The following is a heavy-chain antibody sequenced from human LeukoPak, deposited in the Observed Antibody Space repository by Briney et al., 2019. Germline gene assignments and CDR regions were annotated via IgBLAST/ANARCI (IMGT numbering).Heavy chain of an antibody. J-gene: IGHJ3*02. CDR1: GGSISSSSYY. Sequence: PSETLFLTCTVSGGSISSSSYYWGWIRQPPGKGLEWIGSIYYSGSTYYNPSLKSRVTISVDTSKNQFPLKLSSVTAADTAVYYCARHERGTRGAFDIWGQGTMVTVSS. D-gene: IGHD1-1*01. CDR2: IYYSGST. V-gene: IGHV4-39*01. CDR3: ARHERGTRGAFDI.